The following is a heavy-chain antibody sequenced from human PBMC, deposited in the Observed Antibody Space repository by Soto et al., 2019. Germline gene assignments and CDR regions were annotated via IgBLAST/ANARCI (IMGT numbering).Heavy chain of an antibody. CDR2: IWYDGSIK. J-gene: IGHJ6*02. D-gene: IGHD2-15*01. CDR1: GFTFNTYG. CDR3: ARIDCTGGSCRPYAYYDMDV. Sequence: GGSLRLSCAASGFTFNTYGMHWVRQAPGRGLEWVAVIWYDGSIKYYADSVKGRFTISRDNSKNTLYLQMSSLRAEDTAVYYCARIDCTGGSCRPYAYYDMDVWGQGTTVTVSS. V-gene: IGHV3-33*01.